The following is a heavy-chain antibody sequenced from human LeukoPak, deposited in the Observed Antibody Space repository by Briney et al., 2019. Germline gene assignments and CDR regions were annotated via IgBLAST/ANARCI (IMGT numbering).Heavy chain of an antibody. CDR3: ARNNYGDYRYYYYYMDV. D-gene: IGHD4-17*01. Sequence: SETLSLTCTVSGGSISSYYWSWIRQPPGKGLEWIGYIYYSGSTNYNPSLKSRVTISVGTSKNQFSLKLGSVTAADTAVYYCARNNYGDYRYYYYYMDVWGKGTTVTVSS. J-gene: IGHJ6*03. V-gene: IGHV4-59*08. CDR1: GGSISSYY. CDR2: IYYSGST.